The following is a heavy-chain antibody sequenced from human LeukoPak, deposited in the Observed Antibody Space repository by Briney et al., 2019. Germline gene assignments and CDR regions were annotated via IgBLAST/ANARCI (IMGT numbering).Heavy chain of an antibody. CDR1: GGPNRSYH. CDR3: ASFLIPSSGYDPDYYGMDV. V-gene: IGHV4-4*07. Sequence: PSETLSLTCTVSGGPNRSYHWSWLRHPAGKGLEWIGRFYNSGSTNYIPSLKSRVTMSVDTSKTQFSLKLSSVTAADTAVYYCASFLIPSSGYDPDYYGMDVWGQGTTVTVSS. J-gene: IGHJ6*02. CDR2: FYNSGST. D-gene: IGHD5-12*01.